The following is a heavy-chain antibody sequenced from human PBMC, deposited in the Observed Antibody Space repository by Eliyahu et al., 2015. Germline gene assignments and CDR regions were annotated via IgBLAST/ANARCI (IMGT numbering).Heavy chain of an antibody. V-gene: IGHV4-39*01. CDR3: ARYLLGLLSLDY. J-gene: IGHJ4*02. D-gene: IGHD2-2*01. Sequence: QLQLQESGPGPVKPSETLSLTCTVSGGSISSSTYYWGWIRQPPGKGLEWIGSIYYSGSTYYNPSLKSRVTISVDTSKNQFSLKLSSVTAADTAVYYCARYLLGLLSLDYWGQGTLVSVSS. CDR2: IYYSGST. CDR1: GGSISSSTYY.